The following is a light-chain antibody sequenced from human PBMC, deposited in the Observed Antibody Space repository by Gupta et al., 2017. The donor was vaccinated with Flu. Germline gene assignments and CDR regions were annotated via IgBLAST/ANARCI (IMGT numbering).Light chain of an antibody. J-gene: IGKJ1*01. V-gene: IGKV1-39*01. CDR2: DTS. CDR1: QSIGNY. Sequence: DIQMTQSPASLSASVGDTVTITCRASQSIGNYLIWYQQKRGQAPKVLIYDTSRLQTGVPSRFNGSGSGTDFSLTISSLQHEGSATYYCQETHSTWTFGQGTKVELK. CDR3: QETHSTWT.